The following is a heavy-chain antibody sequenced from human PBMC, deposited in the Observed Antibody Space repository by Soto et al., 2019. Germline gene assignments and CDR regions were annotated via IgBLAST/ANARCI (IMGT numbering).Heavy chain of an antibody. V-gene: IGHV4-39*01. CDR2: INHSGST. CDR1: DGSMNSDSSY. Sequence: SETLSLTCLVSDGSMNSDSSYWVWIRHPPGKGLEWIGVINHSGSTYHNLSLKGRVTMSVDASRNQFSLKLTSMTAADTAVYYCARLGGYVSVGYYYLWDSWGQGTLVTVSS. D-gene: IGHD3-22*01. CDR3: ARLGGYVSVGYYYLWDS. J-gene: IGHJ4*02.